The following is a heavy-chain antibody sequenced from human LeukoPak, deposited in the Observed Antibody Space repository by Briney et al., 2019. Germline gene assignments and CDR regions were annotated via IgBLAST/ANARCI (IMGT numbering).Heavy chain of an antibody. CDR1: GGSISSYY. V-gene: IGHV4-59*01. CDR2: IYYSGST. Sequence: NPSETLSLTCTVSGGSISSYYWSWIRQPPGKGLEWIGYIYYSGSTNYNPSLKSRVTISVDTSKNQFSLKLSSVTAADTAVYYCARASSGSYYGSTVNFDYWGQGTLVTVSS. CDR3: ARASSGSYYGSTVNFDY. D-gene: IGHD1-26*01. J-gene: IGHJ4*02.